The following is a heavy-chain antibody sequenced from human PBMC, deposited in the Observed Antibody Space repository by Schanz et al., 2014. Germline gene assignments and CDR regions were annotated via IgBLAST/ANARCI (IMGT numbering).Heavy chain of an antibody. V-gene: IGHV1-69*04. Sequence: QVQLVQSGDEVKKPGSSVKVSCKATGDTFDNFGISWVRQAPGQGPEWIGRFMPFLGITNLAQKFQDRVTMTADKATSTAYMELSGLRSEDTAMYYCARDRWNYEGGIFDIWGQGPMVTVSS. J-gene: IGHJ3*02. CDR2: FMPFLGIT. CDR3: ARDRWNYEGGIFDI. CDR1: GDTFDNFG. D-gene: IGHD1-7*01.